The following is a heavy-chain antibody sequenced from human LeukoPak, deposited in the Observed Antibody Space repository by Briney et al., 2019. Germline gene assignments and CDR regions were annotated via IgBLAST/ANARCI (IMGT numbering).Heavy chain of an antibody. Sequence: SETLSLTCTVSGGSLSSYYWSWIRQPPGKGLEWIGYIYYSGSTNYNPSLKSRVTISVDTSKNQFSLKLSSVTAADTAVYYCAREGAGGSLDYWGQGTLVTVSS. V-gene: IGHV4-59*01. CDR3: AREGAGGSLDY. D-gene: IGHD1-26*01. CDR1: GGSLSSYY. CDR2: IYYSGST. J-gene: IGHJ4*02.